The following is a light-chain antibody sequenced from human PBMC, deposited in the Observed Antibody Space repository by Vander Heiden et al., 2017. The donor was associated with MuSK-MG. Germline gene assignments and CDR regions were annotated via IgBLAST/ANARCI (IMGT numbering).Light chain of an antibody. CDR2: KSS. Sequence: DIQMTQSPSTLSASVGDRVTITCRASQSISSWLAWYQQKPGKAPKVLIFKSSNLESGVPSRFSGSGSGTEFTLTISSLQPDDVATYYCQQYYSYSWTFGQGTKVEIK. J-gene: IGKJ1*01. V-gene: IGKV1-5*03. CDR3: QQYYSYSWT. CDR1: QSISSW.